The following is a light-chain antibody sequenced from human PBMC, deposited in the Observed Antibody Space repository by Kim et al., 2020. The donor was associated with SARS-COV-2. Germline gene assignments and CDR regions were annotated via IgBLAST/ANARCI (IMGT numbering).Light chain of an antibody. J-gene: IGKJ1*01. CDR3: QQYDNWPQT. V-gene: IGKV3-15*01. CDR1: QSVTDS. Sequence: ETVMTQSPATLSVSPGERATLSCRASQSVTDSLAWYQQRPGQAPRLLINGVSTRATGIPARFSGSGFGTEFTLTISSLQSEDFALYYCQQYDNWPQTFGQGTKVDIK. CDR2: GVS.